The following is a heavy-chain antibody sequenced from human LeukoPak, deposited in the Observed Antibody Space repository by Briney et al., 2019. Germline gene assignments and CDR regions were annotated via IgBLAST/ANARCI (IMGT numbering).Heavy chain of an antibody. Sequence: SETLSLTCTVSGGSVSSYYWSWIRQPPGKGLEWIGYIYYNGSTNYNPSLKSRVTISVDTSKNQFSLKLSSVTAADTAVYYCARGPDILTGYYFYLDYWGQGTLVTVSS. D-gene: IGHD3-9*01. CDR2: IYYNGST. J-gene: IGHJ4*02. CDR3: ARGPDILTGYYFYLDY. CDR1: GGSVSSYY. V-gene: IGHV4-59*02.